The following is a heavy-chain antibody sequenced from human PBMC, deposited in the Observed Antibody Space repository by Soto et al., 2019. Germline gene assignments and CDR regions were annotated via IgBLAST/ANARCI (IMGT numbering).Heavy chain of an antibody. V-gene: IGHV1-2*02. CDR2: INPSTGGT. CDR3: ARSIANDYSNRPDY. D-gene: IGHD4-4*01. J-gene: IGHJ4*02. CDR1: GYTFTAYY. Sequence: QVQLVQAGAEVKKPGASVKVSCKASGYTFTAYYIHWVRQAPGQGLEWMGWINPSTGGTKYAQKFQDRVTMTRDTSNSTAYMELVRLRSDDTAVLYCARSIANDYSNRPDYWGQGTLVTVSS.